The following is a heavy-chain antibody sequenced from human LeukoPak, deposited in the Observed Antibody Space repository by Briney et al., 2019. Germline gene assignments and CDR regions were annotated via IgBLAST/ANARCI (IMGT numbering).Heavy chain of an antibody. Sequence: GASVKVSCKASGYTFTSYDINWVRQATGQGLEWMRWMNPNSGNTGYAQKFQGRVTMTRNTSINTAYMELSSLRSEDTAVYYCARGVVGYCGSSNCYGGGDYWGQGTLVTVSS. CDR3: ARGVVGYCGSSNCYGGGDY. D-gene: IGHD2-2*01. V-gene: IGHV1-8*01. CDR2: MNPNSGNT. CDR1: GYTFTSYD. J-gene: IGHJ4*02.